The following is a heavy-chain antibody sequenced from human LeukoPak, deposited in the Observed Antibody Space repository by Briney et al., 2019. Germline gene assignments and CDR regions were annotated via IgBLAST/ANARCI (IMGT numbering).Heavy chain of an antibody. Sequence: GGSLRLSCEASGFVFYKYGMHWVRQAPGKGLDWVAFVRHDATQKYYADSVKGRFTISRDNSKNTLYLQMNSLRAEDTAVYYCAKVGDYYGSGSSGGGFDYWGQGTLVTVSS. V-gene: IGHV3-30*02. CDR2: VRHDATQK. D-gene: IGHD3-10*01. J-gene: IGHJ4*02. CDR3: AKVGDYYGSGSSGGGFDY. CDR1: GFVFYKYG.